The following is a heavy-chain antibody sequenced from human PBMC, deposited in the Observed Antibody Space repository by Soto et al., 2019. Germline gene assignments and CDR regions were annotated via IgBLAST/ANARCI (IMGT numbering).Heavy chain of an antibody. D-gene: IGHD1-26*01. CDR2: ISSSSGHI. Sequence: GGSLQISSAASGFTFISYGMHWVRQAPGKGLEWVSSISSSSGHIYYADSLKGRFTISRDNAKNSLYLQMNSLRAEDTAVYYCTRHWLATREFDYWGQGTLVTVSS. V-gene: IGHV3-21*01. J-gene: IGHJ4*02. CDR1: GFTFISYG. CDR3: TRHWLATREFDY.